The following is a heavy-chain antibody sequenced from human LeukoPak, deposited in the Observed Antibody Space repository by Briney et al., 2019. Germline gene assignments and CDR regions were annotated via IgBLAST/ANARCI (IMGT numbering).Heavy chain of an antibody. J-gene: IGHJ4*02. D-gene: IGHD3-10*01. CDR3: ARSRNYYGSGIDY. CDR2: INHSGST. CDR1: GFTLRSYA. Sequence: GSLRLSCAASGFTLRSYAMSWVRQAPGKGLEWIGEINHSGSTNYNPSLKSRVTISVDTSKNQFSLKLSSVTAADTAVYYCARSRNYYGSGIDYWGQGTLVTVSS. V-gene: IGHV4-34*01.